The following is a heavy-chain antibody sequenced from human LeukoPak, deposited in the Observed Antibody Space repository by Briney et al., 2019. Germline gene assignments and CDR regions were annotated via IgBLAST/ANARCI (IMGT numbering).Heavy chain of an antibody. V-gene: IGHV3-21*01. D-gene: IGHD2-15*01. CDR1: GFTFSSYS. Sequence: PGGSLRLSCAASGFTFSSYSMNWVRQAPGKGLEWVSSISSSSSYIYYADSVKGRFTISRDNAKNSLYLQMNSLRAEDTAVYYCAKEADSGDNYFDYWGQGTLVAVSS. CDR3: AKEADSGDNYFDY. CDR2: ISSSSSYI. J-gene: IGHJ4*02.